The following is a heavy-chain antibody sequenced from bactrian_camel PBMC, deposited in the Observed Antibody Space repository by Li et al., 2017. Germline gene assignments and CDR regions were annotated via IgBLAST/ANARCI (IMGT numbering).Heavy chain of an antibody. V-gene: IGHV3S40*01. J-gene: IGHJ6*01. CDR1: GFTFSSSD. Sequence: DVQLVESGGGLVQPGGSLRLSCTASGFTFSSSDMSWVGQAPGKGLEWVSAISTGGGWTYYADSGKGRFTVSRDITKNTMWLQMNSLKPEDTAMYYCAADRSLGFCVEMVGGNIRRGSGYWGQGTQVTVS. CDR2: ISTGGGWT. CDR3: AADRSLGFCVEMVGGNIRRGSGY. D-gene: IGHD7*01.